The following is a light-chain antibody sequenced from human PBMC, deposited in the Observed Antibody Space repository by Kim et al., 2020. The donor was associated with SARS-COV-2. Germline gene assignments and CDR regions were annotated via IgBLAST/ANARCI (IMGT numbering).Light chain of an antibody. CDR3: QQRGSWPLT. V-gene: IGKV3-11*01. J-gene: IGKJ1*01. CDR1: RSISNY. Sequence: LSPGERATLSCRASRSISNYLAWYQQKPGQPPRLLIYDASGRATGIPVRVSGSGSGTDFTLTISSLQPEDCAVYYCQQRGSWPLTFGQGTKVDIK. CDR2: DAS.